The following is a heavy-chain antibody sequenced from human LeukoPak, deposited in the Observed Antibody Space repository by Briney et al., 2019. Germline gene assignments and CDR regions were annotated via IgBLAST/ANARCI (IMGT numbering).Heavy chain of an antibody. J-gene: IGHJ5*02. D-gene: IGHD3-10*01. CDR2: ISGSGGST. CDR3: GKLGGSGSYYDNWFDP. Sequence: PGGSLRLSCAASGFTFSSYAMSWVRQAPGKGLEWFSAISGSGGSTYYADSVKGRFTISRDNSKNTLYLQMNSLRAEDTAVYYCGKLGGSGSYYDNWFDPWGQRTLVTVSS. CDR1: GFTFSSYA. V-gene: IGHV3-23*01.